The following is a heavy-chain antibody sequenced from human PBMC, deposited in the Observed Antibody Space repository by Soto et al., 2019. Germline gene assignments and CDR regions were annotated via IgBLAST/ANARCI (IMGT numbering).Heavy chain of an antibody. CDR2: TYYRSKWYN. Sequence: SQTLSLTCAISGDSVSSNSAAWSWIRQSPSRGLEWLGRTYYRSKWYNDYAVSVKSRITINPDTSKNQFSLQLNSVTPEDTAVYYCARDWGIWSGYYGYYYYGMDVWGQGTTVTVSS. J-gene: IGHJ6*02. CDR3: ARDWGIWSGYYGYYYYGMDV. CDR1: GDSVSSNSAA. D-gene: IGHD3-3*01. V-gene: IGHV6-1*01.